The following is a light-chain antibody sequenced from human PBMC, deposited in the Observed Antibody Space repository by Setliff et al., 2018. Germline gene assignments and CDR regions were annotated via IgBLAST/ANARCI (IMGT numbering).Light chain of an antibody. J-gene: IGLJ1*01. V-gene: IGLV2-8*01. CDR3: SSYAGSNNYV. Sequence: QSVLTQPPSASGSPGQSVTISCTGTSSDVGGYNYVSWYQQHPGKAPKLMIYEVSKRPSGVPDRFSGSKSGNTASLTVSELQAEDEADYYCSSYAGSNNYVFGTGTKV. CDR2: EVS. CDR1: SSDVGGYNY.